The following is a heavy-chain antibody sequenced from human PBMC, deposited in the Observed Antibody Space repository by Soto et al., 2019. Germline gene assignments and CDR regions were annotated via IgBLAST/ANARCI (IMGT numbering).Heavy chain of an antibody. CDR1: GFTFSSYG. CDR3: ARDRGGLVATTYKNYYGMDV. Sequence: GGSLRLSCAASGFTFSSYGMHWVRQAPGKGLEWVAVIWYDGSNKYYADSVKGRFTISRDNSKNTLYLQMNSLRAEDTAVYYCARDRGGLVATTYKNYYGMDVWGQGTTVTVSS. J-gene: IGHJ6*02. V-gene: IGHV3-33*01. CDR2: IWYDGSNK. D-gene: IGHD5-12*01.